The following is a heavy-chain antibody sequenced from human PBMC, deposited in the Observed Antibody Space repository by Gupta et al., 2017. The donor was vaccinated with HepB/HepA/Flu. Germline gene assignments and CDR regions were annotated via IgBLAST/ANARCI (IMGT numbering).Heavy chain of an antibody. Sequence: EVQLVESGGGLVKTGGSLRLSCAASGFTFSNAWMSWVRQAPGKGLEWVGRIKSKTDGGTTDYAAPVKGRFTISRDDSKNTLYLQMNSLKTEDTAVYYCTTPGYSYGYPVFYFDYWGQGTLVTVSS. D-gene: IGHD5-18*01. J-gene: IGHJ4*02. CDR3: TTPGYSYGYPVFYFDY. CDR2: IKSKTDGGTT. CDR1: GFTFSNAW. V-gene: IGHV3-15*01.